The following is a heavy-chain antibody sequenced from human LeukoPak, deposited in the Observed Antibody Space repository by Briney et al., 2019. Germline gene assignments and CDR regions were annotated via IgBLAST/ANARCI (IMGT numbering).Heavy chain of an antibody. D-gene: IGHD5-18*01. J-gene: IGHJ5*02. CDR1: GLTFNSYW. Sequence: PGGSLRLSCAASGLTFNSYWMSWVRQAPGKGLEWVANIKHDGSERYYVDSVKGRFTISRDNAKNSLYLQMNSLRAEDTAVYYGGASTGYSYTKTWGQGTLVTVSS. CDR2: IKHDGSER. CDR3: GASTGYSYTKT. V-gene: IGHV3-7*03.